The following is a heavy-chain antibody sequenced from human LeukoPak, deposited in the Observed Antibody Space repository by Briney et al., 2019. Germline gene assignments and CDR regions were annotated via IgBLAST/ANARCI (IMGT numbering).Heavy chain of an antibody. J-gene: IGHJ5*02. D-gene: IGHD6-13*01. CDR2: NNHSGST. V-gene: IGHV4-34*01. Sequence: SETLSLTCAVYGGSFSGYYWSWIRQPPGKGLEWIGENNHSGSTNYNPSLKSRVTISVDTSKNQFSLKLSSVTAADTAVYYCATHLAAAVVRDWFDPWGQGTLVTVSS. CDR3: ATHLAAAVVRDWFDP. CDR1: GGSFSGYY.